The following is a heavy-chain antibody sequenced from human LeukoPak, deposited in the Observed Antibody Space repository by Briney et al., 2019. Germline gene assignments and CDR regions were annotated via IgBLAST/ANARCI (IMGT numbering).Heavy chain of an antibody. J-gene: IGHJ5*02. CDR1: GYTFTTYD. CDR3: ARMSYYDSSGDNWFDP. Sequence: GASVKVFCKASGYTFTTYDINWVRQATGQGLEWMGWMNPNSGNTGYAQKFQGRVTMTRNTSISTAYMELSSLRSEDTAVYYCARMSYYDSSGDNWFDPLGPGNPGHRLL. V-gene: IGHV1-8*01. CDR2: MNPNSGNT. D-gene: IGHD3-22*01.